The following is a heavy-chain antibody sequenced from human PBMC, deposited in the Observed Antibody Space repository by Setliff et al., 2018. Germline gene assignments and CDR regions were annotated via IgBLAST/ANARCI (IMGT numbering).Heavy chain of an antibody. J-gene: IGHJ6*03. D-gene: IGHD6-6*01. CDR3: ARMAVRVASRPSSPLDYYYYMDL. CDR1: GGSFTGTTYY. CDR2: IINSGST. Sequence: PSETLSLTCTVSGGSFTGTTYYWGWIRQSPGKGLEWIGTIINSGSTYYNPSLKSRVTMSVDTSKSQLSLKLSSVTAADTAVYYCARMAVRVASRPSSPLDYYYYMDLWGKGATVTVSS. V-gene: IGHV4-39*01.